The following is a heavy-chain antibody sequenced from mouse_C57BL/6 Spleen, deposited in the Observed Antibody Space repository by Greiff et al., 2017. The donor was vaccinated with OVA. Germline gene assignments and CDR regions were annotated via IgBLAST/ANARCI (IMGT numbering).Heavy chain of an antibody. V-gene: IGHV1-62-2*01. J-gene: IGHJ3*01. D-gene: IGHD2-12*01. Sequence: VQLQQSGAELVKPGASVKLSCKASGYTFTEYTIHWVKQRSGQGLEWIGWFYPGSGSIKYNEKFKDKATLTADKSSSTVYMELSRLTSEDSAVYFCARHEDPAYYTNTGWFAYRGQGTLVTVSA. CDR1: GYTFTEYT. CDR3: ARHEDPAYYTNTGWFAY. CDR2: FYPGSGSI.